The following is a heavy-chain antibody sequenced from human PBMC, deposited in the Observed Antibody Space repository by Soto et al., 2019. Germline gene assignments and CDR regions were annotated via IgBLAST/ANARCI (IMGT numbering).Heavy chain of an antibody. Sequence: GGSLRLSCAASGFTFSIYWMHWVRQAPGKGLVWVSRINSDGSSTSYADSVKGRFTISRDNAKNTLYLQMNSLRAEDTAVYYCAIRASDYDSSGYFDYWGQGTLVTVSS. D-gene: IGHD3-22*01. CDR3: AIRASDYDSSGYFDY. CDR1: GFTFSIYW. V-gene: IGHV3-74*01. CDR2: INSDGSST. J-gene: IGHJ4*02.